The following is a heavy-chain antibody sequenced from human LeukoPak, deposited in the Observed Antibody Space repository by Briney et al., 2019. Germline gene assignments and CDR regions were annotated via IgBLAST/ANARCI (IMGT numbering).Heavy chain of an antibody. D-gene: IGHD4-17*01. CDR3: ARDLDGDRGSGADY. CDR1: GFTFSDYY. V-gene: IGHV3-11*06. J-gene: IGHJ4*02. Sequence: GGSLRLSCAASGFTFSDYYMSWIRQAPGKGLEWVSYISSSSSYTNYADSVKGRFTISRDNAKNSLYVQMNSLRAEDTAVYYCARDLDGDRGSGADYWGQGTLVTVSS. CDR2: ISSSSSYT.